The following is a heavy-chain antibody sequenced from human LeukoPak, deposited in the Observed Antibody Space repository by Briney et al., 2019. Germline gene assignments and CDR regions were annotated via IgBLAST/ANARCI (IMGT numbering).Heavy chain of an antibody. CDR2: IYTSGIT. CDR3: ARDRNGNFDY. Sequence: SETLSLTCTVSGGAISDYYWSWIRQPAGKGLEWIGRIYTSGITKYNPSLKSRVSMSVDTSKNQFSLKMSSVTAADTAVYYCARDRNGNFDYWGQGTLVTVSS. J-gene: IGHJ4*02. V-gene: IGHV4-4*07. CDR1: GGAISDYY. D-gene: IGHD1-14*01.